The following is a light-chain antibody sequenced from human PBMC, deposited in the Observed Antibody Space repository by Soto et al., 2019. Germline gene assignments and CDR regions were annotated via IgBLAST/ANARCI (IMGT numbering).Light chain of an antibody. CDR1: SSDLGTYNL. J-gene: IGLJ3*02. CDR2: EVN. CDR3: TAYTTKSPLGL. V-gene: IGLV2-14*01. Sequence: QSALTQPASVSGSPGQLITISCSGTSSDLGTYNLVSWYQHHPGKAPILIIYEVNNRPSGISDRFSGSKSGNTASLTISGLQAEDEADYYCTAYTTKSPLGLFGGGTKVTVL.